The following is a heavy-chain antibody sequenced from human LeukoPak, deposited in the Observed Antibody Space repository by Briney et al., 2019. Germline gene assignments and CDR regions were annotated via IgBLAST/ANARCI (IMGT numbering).Heavy chain of an antibody. Sequence: ASVKVSCKASGGTFSSYAISWVRQAPGQGLEWMGWINPNSGGTNYAQKFQGRVTMTRDTSISTAYMELSRLRSDDTAVYYCARDSHYDFWSGTPYSYYFDYWGQGTLVTVSS. CDR2: INPNSGGT. CDR3: ARDSHYDFWSGTPYSYYFDY. CDR1: GGTFSSYA. J-gene: IGHJ4*02. V-gene: IGHV1-2*02. D-gene: IGHD3-3*01.